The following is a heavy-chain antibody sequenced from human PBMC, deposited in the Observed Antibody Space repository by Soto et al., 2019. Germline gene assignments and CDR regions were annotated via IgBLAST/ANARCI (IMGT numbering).Heavy chain of an antibody. D-gene: IGHD3-22*01. CDR3: AKDGSYDSSGYYPDY. Sequence: GASVKVSCKASGYTFTGYYMHWVRQAPGQGLEWMGWINPNSGGTNYAQKFQGRFTISRDNSKNTLYLQMNSLRAEDTAVYYCAKDGSYDSSGYYPDYWGQGTLVTVSS. CDR2: INPNSGGT. CDR1: GYTFTGYY. J-gene: IGHJ4*02. V-gene: IGHV1-2*02.